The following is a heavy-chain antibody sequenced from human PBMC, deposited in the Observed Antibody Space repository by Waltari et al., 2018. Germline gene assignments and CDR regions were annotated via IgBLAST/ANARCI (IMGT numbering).Heavy chain of an antibody. D-gene: IGHD2-15*01. J-gene: IGHJ4*02. CDR3: ARILYCSGGSCYFIFDY. CDR1: GSSFSDYY. CDR2: SNHSEST. V-gene: IGHV4-34*01. Sequence: QVQLQQWGAGLLKPSETLSLTFAVYGSSFSDYYCIWSRQPPGKGMEWIGESNHSESTNNHPSLKGRVTISVDTSKNQFSLKLSSVTAADTAVYYFARILYCSGGSCYFIFDYWGQGTLVTVSS.